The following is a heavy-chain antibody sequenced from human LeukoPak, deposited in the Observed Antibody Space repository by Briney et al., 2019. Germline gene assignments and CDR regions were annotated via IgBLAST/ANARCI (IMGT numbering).Heavy chain of an antibody. V-gene: IGHV3-7*01. CDR1: GFTLRTYW. J-gene: IGHJ6*03. CDR3: AREWAHYYMDV. D-gene: IGHD1-26*01. CDR2: IKRDGSEK. Sequence: PGGSLRLPCAASGFTLRTYWMSWVRQAPGRGLEWVASIKRDGSEKYYVDSVKGRFTISRDNAKNSLYLQMNSLRAEDTAVYYCAREWAHYYMDVWGKGTTVTISS.